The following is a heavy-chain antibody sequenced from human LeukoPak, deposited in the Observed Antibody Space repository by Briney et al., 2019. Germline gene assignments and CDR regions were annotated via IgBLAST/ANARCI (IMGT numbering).Heavy chain of an antibody. CDR2: ISKSGSYI. CDR3: ARIAGTDDY. Sequence: PGGSLRLSCAASGFTFSTYSMNWVRQAPGKGLEWVSSISKSGSYIYYADSVRGRFTISRDNSKNTLYLQMNSLRAEDTAVYYCARIAGTDDYWGQGTLVTVSS. V-gene: IGHV3-21*01. D-gene: IGHD6-13*01. CDR1: GFTFSTYS. J-gene: IGHJ4*02.